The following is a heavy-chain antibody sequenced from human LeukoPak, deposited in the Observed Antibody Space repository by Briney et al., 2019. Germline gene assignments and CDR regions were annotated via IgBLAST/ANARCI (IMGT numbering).Heavy chain of an antibody. Sequence: PGGSLRLSCAASGFPLSSYAMSWVRQAPGKGLEWVSATSSSDAGTYCADSVRGRFTTSRDNSKNTLYLQMNSLRVEDAAVYYCARAPVTSCRGAYCYPFDYWGQGTLVTVSS. CDR3: ARAPVTSCRGAYCYPFDY. D-gene: IGHD2-21*01. CDR1: GFPLSSYA. CDR2: TSSSDAGT. V-gene: IGHV3-23*01. J-gene: IGHJ4*02.